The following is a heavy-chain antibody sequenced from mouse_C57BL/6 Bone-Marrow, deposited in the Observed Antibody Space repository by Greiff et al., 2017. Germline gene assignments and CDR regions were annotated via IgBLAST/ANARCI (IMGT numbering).Heavy chain of an antibody. J-gene: IGHJ3*01. CDR3: ARSRSTMVTTWFAY. V-gene: IGHV3-6*01. CDR2: ISYDGSN. Sequence: EVKLQESGPGLVKPSPSLSLTCSVTGYSITSGYYWNWIRQFPGNKLEWMGYISYDGSNNYNPSLKNRISITRDTSKNQFFLKLNSVTTEDTATYYCARSRSTMVTTWFAYWGQGTLVTVSA. D-gene: IGHD2-2*01. CDR1: GYSITSGYY.